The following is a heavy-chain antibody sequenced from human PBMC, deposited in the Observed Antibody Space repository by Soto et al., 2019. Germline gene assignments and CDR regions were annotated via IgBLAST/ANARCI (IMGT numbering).Heavy chain of an antibody. CDR1: GYTFTSYG. Sequence: QVQLVQSGAEVKKPGASVKVSCKASGYTFTSYGISWVRQAPGQGLEWMGWISAYNGNTNYAQKLQGRVTMTTDTSTSTSYMELRSLRSDDTAVYYCARDHPYGDPESFWFDPRGQGTLVTVSS. V-gene: IGHV1-18*01. CDR3: ARDHPYGDPESFWFDP. D-gene: IGHD4-17*01. J-gene: IGHJ5*02. CDR2: ISAYNGNT.